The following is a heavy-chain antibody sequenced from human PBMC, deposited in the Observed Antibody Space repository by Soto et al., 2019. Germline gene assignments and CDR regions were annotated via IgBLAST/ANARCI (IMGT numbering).Heavy chain of an antibody. Sequence: SETLYLTCTVSGGSISSSSYYWGWIRQPPGKGLEWIGSIYYSGSTYYNPSLKSRVTISVDTSKNQFSLKLSSVTAADTAVYYCARRRWLQGDKYYFDYWGQGTLVTVSS. CDR2: IYYSGST. D-gene: IGHD5-12*01. J-gene: IGHJ4*02. V-gene: IGHV4-39*01. CDR1: GGSISSSSYY. CDR3: ARRRWLQGDKYYFDY.